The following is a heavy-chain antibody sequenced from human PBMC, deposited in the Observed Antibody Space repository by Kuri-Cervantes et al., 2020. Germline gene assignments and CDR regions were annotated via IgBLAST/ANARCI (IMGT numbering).Heavy chain of an antibody. CDR2: ISGSGGST. V-gene: IGHV3-23*01. Sequence: GESLKISCAASGFTFSSYAMSWVRQAPGKGLEWVSAISGSGGSTYYADSVKGRFTISRDNSKNTLYLQMNSLRAEDTAVYYCAKIGEQYQLLDYWGQGTLVTVSS. CDR1: GFTFSSYA. D-gene: IGHD2-2*01. J-gene: IGHJ4*02. CDR3: AKIGEQYQLLDY.